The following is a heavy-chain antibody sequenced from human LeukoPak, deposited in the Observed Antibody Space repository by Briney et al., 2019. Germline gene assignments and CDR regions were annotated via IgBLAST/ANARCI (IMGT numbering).Heavy chain of an antibody. CDR2: IKQDGSEI. CDR3: AKQLGGSGSY. D-gene: IGHD3-10*01. V-gene: IGHV3-7*01. CDR1: GFTFNNYW. Sequence: GGSLRLSCAASGFTFNNYWMSWVRQAPGKGLEWAANIKQDGSEIYYVDSVKGRFTISRDNTKNSVYLQMNSLRAEDTAVYYCAKQLGGSGSYWGQGTLVTVSS. J-gene: IGHJ4*02.